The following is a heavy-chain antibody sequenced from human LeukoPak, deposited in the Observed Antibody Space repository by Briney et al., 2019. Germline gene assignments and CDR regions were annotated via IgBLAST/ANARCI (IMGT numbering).Heavy chain of an antibody. CDR2: IRRRAYGGAA. CDR1: GFAFDDFA. Sequence: GGSLRLSCTTSGFAFDDFAMSWVRQPAGKGLEWVGFIRRRAYGGAAEYAASVKGRFIISRDDSKGIAYLQMNSLKTEDTAVYYCSRDGLVDFDYWGQGSRVIASP. V-gene: IGHV3-49*04. CDR3: SRDGLVDFDY. J-gene: IGHJ4*02.